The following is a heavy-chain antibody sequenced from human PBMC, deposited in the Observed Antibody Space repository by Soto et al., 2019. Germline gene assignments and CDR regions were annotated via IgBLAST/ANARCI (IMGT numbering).Heavy chain of an antibody. Sequence: SSETLSLTCAVYGGSFSGYYWSWIRQPPGKGLEWIGEINHSGSTNYSPSFQGQVTISADKSISTAYLQWSSLKASDTAMYYCARLSHGVEGSGTLGLDYYYYYMDVWGKGTTVTVPS. CDR1: GGSFSGYY. CDR2: INHSGST. CDR3: ARLSHGVEGSGTLGLDYYYYYMDV. J-gene: IGHJ6*03. D-gene: IGHD3-10*01. V-gene: IGHV4-34*01.